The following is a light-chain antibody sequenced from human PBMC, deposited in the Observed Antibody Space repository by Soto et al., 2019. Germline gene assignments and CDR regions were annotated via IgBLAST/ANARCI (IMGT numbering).Light chain of an antibody. J-gene: IGKJ3*01. CDR2: GAS. V-gene: IGKV3-20*01. CDR1: QSVSSNY. CDR3: QQYGTSLFT. Sequence: EIVLTQSPGTLSLSPGERATLSCRASQSVSSNYLAWYQQKPGRAPRLLIYGASSRAIGIPDRVSGSGSGTDFTLTISRLEPEDFAVYYCQQYGTSLFTFGPGT.